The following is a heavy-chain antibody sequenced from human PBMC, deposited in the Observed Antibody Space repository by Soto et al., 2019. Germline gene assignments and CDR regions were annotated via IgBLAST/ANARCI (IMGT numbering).Heavy chain of an antibody. CDR1: GFTFDDYA. CDR2: IWYDGSNK. Sequence: PGGSLRLSCAASGFTFDDYAMHWVRQAPGKGLEWVAVIWYDGSNKYYADSVKGRFTISRDNSKNTLYLQMNSLRAEDTAVYYCANPYGPGTYYNSCPLVYWGQRTLVPVSS. CDR3: ANPYGPGTYYNSCPLVY. J-gene: IGHJ4*02. D-gene: IGHD3-10*01. V-gene: IGHV3-33*08.